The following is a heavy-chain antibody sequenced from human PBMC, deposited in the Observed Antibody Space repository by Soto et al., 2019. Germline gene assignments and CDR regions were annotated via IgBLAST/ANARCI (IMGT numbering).Heavy chain of an antibody. V-gene: IGHV4-30-2*01. Sequence: SETLSLTCAVSCGSISSGGYSWSWLRQQPGKGLEWIGYIYHSGSTYHNPSLKTRVTISVNRSKNQFSLKLSAVTAADTAVYYCARDGRHYDSSGYFMNWGQGTLVTVSS. D-gene: IGHD3-22*01. CDR2: IYHSGST. CDR1: CGSISSGGYS. J-gene: IGHJ4*02. CDR3: ARDGRHYDSSGYFMN.